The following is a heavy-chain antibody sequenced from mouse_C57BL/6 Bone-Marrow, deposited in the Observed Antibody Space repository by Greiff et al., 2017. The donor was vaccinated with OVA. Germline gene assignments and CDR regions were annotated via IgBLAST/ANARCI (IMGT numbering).Heavy chain of an antibody. V-gene: IGHV1-5*01. D-gene: IGHD2-5*01. J-gene: IGHJ4*01. CDR3: TRGFYYSNFYYYAMDY. CDR1: GYTFTSYW. CDR2: IYPGNSDT. Sequence: EVQLKESGTVLARPGASVKMSCKTSGYTFTSYWMHWVKQRPGQGLEWIGAIYPGNSDTSYNQKFKGKAKLTAVTSASTAYMELSSLTNEDSAVYYCTRGFYYSNFYYYAMDYWGQGTSVTVSS.